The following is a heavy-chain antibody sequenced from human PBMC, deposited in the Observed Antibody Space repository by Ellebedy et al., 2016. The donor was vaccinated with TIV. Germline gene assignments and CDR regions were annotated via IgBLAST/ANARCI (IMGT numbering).Heavy chain of an antibody. Sequence: GGSLRLSCAASGFTFSSFTMNWVRQAPGKGLEWVSSISSSGTYIHNADSVKGRFTISRDNAKNSLYLQMNGLRAEDTAVYYCARRGSYGDYAVQVNPWFDPWGQGTLVTVSS. CDR1: GFTFSSFT. CDR3: ARRGSYGDYAVQVNPWFDP. D-gene: IGHD4-17*01. CDR2: ISSSGTYI. J-gene: IGHJ5*02. V-gene: IGHV3-21*01.